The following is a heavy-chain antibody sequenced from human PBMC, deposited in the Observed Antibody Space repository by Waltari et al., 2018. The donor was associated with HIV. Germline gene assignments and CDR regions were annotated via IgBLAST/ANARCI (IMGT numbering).Heavy chain of an antibody. CDR2: IYSGGST. Sequence: EVQLVETGGGLILPGGSLRLSCAASGFSVGHKFISWVRQAPGKGLEWVSVIYSGGSTFYADSVRGRFTMSRDTSKNMVYLQMNSLRVEDTAVYYCAREGYTRSSGRGNWFDSWGQGTLVTVSS. CDR1: GFSVGHKF. V-gene: IGHV3-53*02. CDR3: AREGYTRSSGRGNWFDS. D-gene: IGHD6-6*01. J-gene: IGHJ5*01.